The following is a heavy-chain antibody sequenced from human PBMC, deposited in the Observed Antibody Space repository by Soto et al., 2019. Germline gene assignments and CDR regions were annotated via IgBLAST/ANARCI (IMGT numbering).Heavy chain of an antibody. J-gene: IGHJ6*02. CDR1: GYTFIHYG. CDR3: ARVDEYSYGSGGLAV. Sequence: ASVKVSCKASGYTFIHYGVNWVRQAPGQGLEWMGSITIYNGNTNDAKKFQDRLTMTTDTSTSTAYMELRSLRSDDTAVYYCARVDEYSYGSGGLAVWGQGTTVTVSS. D-gene: IGHD5-18*01. V-gene: IGHV1-18*01. CDR2: ITIYNGNT.